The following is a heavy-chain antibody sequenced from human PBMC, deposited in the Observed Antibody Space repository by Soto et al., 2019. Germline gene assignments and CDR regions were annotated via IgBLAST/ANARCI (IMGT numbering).Heavy chain of an antibody. CDR1: GFTFSSYW. J-gene: IGHJ4*02. CDR3: ASSSWSGYVYAH. D-gene: IGHD3-3*01. Sequence: EVHLVESGGGLVQPGGSLRLSCAASGFTFSSYWMHWVRQVPGKGLVWVSRIKSDGSSTNYADSVEVRFTISRDNDKNELYLHMNSLRAEYTAVYFCASSSWSGYVYAHWGEETLVTVS. CDR2: IKSDGSST. V-gene: IGHV3-74*01.